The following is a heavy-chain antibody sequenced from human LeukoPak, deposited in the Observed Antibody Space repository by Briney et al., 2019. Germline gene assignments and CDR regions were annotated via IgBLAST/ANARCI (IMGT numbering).Heavy chain of an antibody. V-gene: IGHV3-53*01. CDR3: ARVYSNYDVFDY. CDR1: GFTVSSNY. CDR2: IYSGGST. Sequence: GGSLRLSCAASGFTVSSNYMSWVRQAPGKGLEWVSVIYSGGSTYYADSVKGRFTISRDNSKNTLYLQMNGLRAEDTAVYYCARVYSNYDVFDYWGQGTLVTVSS. J-gene: IGHJ4*02. D-gene: IGHD4-11*01.